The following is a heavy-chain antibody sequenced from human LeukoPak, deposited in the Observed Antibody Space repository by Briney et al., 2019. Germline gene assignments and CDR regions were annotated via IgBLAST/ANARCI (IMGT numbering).Heavy chain of an antibody. V-gene: IGHV4-39*01. Sequence: SETLSLTCTVSGGFIDSSSYYWGWIRQPPGKGLEWIGNIYYSGNAHYNPSLRSRVTISVDTSKNQFSLKLSSVTAADTAVYFCVRREYCTTTSCYIRGMDYWGQGTLVTVSS. CDR2: IYYSGNA. D-gene: IGHD2-2*02. CDR1: GGFIDSSSYY. CDR3: VRREYCTTTSCYIRGMDY. J-gene: IGHJ4*02.